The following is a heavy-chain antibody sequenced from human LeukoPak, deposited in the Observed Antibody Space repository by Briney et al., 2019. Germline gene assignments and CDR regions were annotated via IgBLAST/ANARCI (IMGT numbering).Heavy chain of an antibody. D-gene: IGHD6-6*01. Sequence: PGGSLRLSCAASEFTFSSYAMHWVRQAPGKGLEWVAVISSDGRDKHHADSVKGRFTISRDNSKNILYLQMNSLRDEDTAVYYCARDFYLGAARYYFDYWGQGTLVTGSS. V-gene: IGHV3-30*04. CDR2: ISSDGRDK. CDR3: ARDFYLGAARYYFDY. J-gene: IGHJ4*02. CDR1: EFTFSSYA.